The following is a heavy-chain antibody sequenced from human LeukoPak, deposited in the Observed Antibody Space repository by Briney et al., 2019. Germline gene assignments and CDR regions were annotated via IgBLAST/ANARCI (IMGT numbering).Heavy chain of an antibody. CDR3: ARGKDYVPPYYFDY. CDR1: GGSISSYY. CDR2: IYYSGST. J-gene: IGHJ4*02. Sequence: PSETLSLTCIVSGGSISSYYWSWIRQPPGKGLEWIGYIYYSGSTNYNPSLKSRVTISVDTSKNQFSLKLSSVTAADTAVYYCARGKDYVPPYYFDYWGQGTLVTVSS. V-gene: IGHV4-59*01. D-gene: IGHD4-17*01.